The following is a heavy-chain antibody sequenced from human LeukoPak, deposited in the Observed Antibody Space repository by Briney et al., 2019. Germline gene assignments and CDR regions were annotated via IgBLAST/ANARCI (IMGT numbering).Heavy chain of an antibody. CDR1: GYTITGYY. D-gene: IGHD3-22*01. V-gene: IGHV1-2*02. CDR2: INPNSGGT. J-gene: IGHJ4*02. Sequence: WASVKVSCKASGYTITGYYMHWVRQAPGQGLEWMGWINPNSGGTNYAQKFQGRVTMTRDTSISTAYMELSRLRSDDTAVYYCARDWGDSSGYYLFDYWGQGTLVTVSS. CDR3: ARDWGDSSGYYLFDY.